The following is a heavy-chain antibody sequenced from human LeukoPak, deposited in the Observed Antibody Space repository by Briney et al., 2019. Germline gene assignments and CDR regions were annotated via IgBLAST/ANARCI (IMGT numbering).Heavy chain of an antibody. D-gene: IGHD3-10*01. CDR2: ISSNSNSI. CDR3: ARRVFGESSGFNY. J-gene: IGHJ4*02. Sequence: GGSLRLSCKASGFTFSSYEMNWVRQAPGKGLEWLSYISSNSNSIYYARSVKGRFTISRDNAKNSLYLQMNSLRAEDTAVYYCARRVFGESSGFNYWGQRTLVSVSS. CDR1: GFTFSSYE. V-gene: IGHV3-48*03.